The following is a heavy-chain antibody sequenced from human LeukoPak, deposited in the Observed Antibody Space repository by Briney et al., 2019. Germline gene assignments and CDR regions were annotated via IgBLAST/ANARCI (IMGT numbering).Heavy chain of an antibody. CDR2: IYWDDDK. CDR3: AHRQLRDYDILTGYYVDDAFDI. Sequence: SGPTLVKPTQTLTLTCTFSGFSLSTSRVRVGWFRQPPGKALERLALIYWDDDKRYSPSLKSRLTITKDTSKNQVVLTMTNMDPVDTATYYCAHRQLRDYDILTGYYVDDAFDIWGQGTMVTVSS. CDR1: GFSLSTSRVR. D-gene: IGHD3-9*01. V-gene: IGHV2-5*02. J-gene: IGHJ3*02.